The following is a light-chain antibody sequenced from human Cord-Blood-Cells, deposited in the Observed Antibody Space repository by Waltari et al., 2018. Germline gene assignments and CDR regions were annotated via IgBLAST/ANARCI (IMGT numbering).Light chain of an antibody. CDR2: AAS. J-gene: IGKJ1*01. CDR1: QSISSY. Sequence: DLQLTQSPSSLSAFVGASVTITCRASQSISSYLNWYQQKPGKAPKLLIYAASSLQSGVPSRFSGSGSGTDFTLTISSLQPEDFATDYCQQSYSTWTFGQGTKVEIK. CDR3: QQSYSTWT. V-gene: IGKV1-39*01.